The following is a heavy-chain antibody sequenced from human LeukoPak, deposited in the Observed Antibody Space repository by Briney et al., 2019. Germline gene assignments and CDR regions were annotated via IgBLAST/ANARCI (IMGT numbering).Heavy chain of an antibody. D-gene: IGHD4-17*01. V-gene: IGHV1-2*06. Sequence: ASVKVSCKASGYTFTGYYRHWMRQAPGQGLEWMGRINPNSGGTNYAQKFQGRVTMTRDTSISTAYMELSRLRSDDTAVYYCARDADDDYGEYYFDYWGQGTLVTVSS. J-gene: IGHJ4*02. CDR2: INPNSGGT. CDR1: GYTFTGYY. CDR3: ARDADDDYGEYYFDY.